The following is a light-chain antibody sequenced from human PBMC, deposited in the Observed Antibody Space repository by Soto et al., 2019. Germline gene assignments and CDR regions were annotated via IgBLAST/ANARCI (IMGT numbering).Light chain of an antibody. V-gene: IGKV1-8*01. CDR3: QQYYSYPRA. CDR1: QGISSY. J-gene: IGKJ1*01. CDR2: AAS. Sequence: AIRMPQSPSSLSASTGDRVTISCRASQGISSYLAWYQKKPGKAPKLLIYAASTLQSGVPSRFSGSGSGTDFTLTISCLQSEDFATYYCQQYYSYPRAFGQGTKVEIK.